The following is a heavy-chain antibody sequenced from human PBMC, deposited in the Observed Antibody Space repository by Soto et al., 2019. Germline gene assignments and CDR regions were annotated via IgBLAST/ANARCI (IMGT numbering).Heavy chain of an antibody. D-gene: IGHD4-17*01. CDR3: ARALLDYGGKFDY. V-gene: IGHV1-69*13. J-gene: IGHJ4*02. CDR2: IIPIFGTA. Sequence: ASVKVSCKASGGTFSSCAISWVRQAPGQGLEWMGGIIPIFGTANYAQKFQGRVTITADESTSTAYMELSSLRSEDTAVYYCARALLDYGGKFDYWGQGTLVTVSS. CDR1: GGTFSSCA.